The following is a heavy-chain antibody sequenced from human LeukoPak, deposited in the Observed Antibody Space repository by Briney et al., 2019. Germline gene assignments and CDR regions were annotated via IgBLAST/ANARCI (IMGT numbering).Heavy chain of an antibody. CDR1: GFTFSSYA. CDR2: ISGSGGST. Sequence: PGGSLRLSCAASGFTFSSYAMSWVRQAPGKGLEWVSAISGSGGSTYYADSVKGRFTISRDNSKNTLYLQMNSLRAEDTAVYYCAKEQYDYVWGSTFYYFDYWGQGTLVTVSS. J-gene: IGHJ4*02. CDR3: AKEQYDYVWGSTFYYFDY. D-gene: IGHD3-16*01. V-gene: IGHV3-23*01.